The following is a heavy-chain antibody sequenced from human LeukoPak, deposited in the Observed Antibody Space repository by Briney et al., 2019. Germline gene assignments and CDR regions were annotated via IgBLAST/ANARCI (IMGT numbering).Heavy chain of an antibody. V-gene: IGHV4-39*07. Sequence: SETLSLTCTVSGGSISSSSYYWGWIRQPPGKGLEWIGSIYYSGSTYYNPSLKSRVTISVDTSKNQFSLKLSSVTAADTAVYYCARVIAAAGHFDYWGQGTLVTVSS. CDR1: GGSISSSSYY. CDR2: IYYSGST. CDR3: ARVIAAAGHFDY. J-gene: IGHJ4*02. D-gene: IGHD6-13*01.